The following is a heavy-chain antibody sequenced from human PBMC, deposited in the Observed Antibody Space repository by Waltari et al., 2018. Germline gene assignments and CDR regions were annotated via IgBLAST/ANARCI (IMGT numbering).Heavy chain of an antibody. CDR2: IYYSGRT. V-gene: IGHV4-59*01. CDR1: GGSISSYY. D-gene: IGHD3-10*01. CDR3: ARGVLWFGEWPIKNYYYYGMDV. Sequence: QVQLQESGPGLVKPSETLYLTCTVSGGSISSYYWSWIRQPPGKGLEWIGYIYYSGRTNYNPSLKSRVTISVDTSKNQFSLTLSSVTAADTAVYYCARGVLWFGEWPIKNYYYYGMDVWGQGTTVTVSS. J-gene: IGHJ6*02.